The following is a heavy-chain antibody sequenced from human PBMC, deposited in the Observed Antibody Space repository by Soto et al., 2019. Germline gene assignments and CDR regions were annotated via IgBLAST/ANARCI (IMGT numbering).Heavy chain of an antibody. CDR1: GFTFSSYW. D-gene: IGHD2-15*01. CDR3: ARDLEDCSGGSCYSPSYYYMDV. CDR2: IKQDGSEK. J-gene: IGHJ6*03. V-gene: IGHV3-7*01. Sequence: EVQLVESGGGLVQPGGSLRLSCAASGFTFSSYWMSWVRQAPGKGLEWVANIKQDGSEKYYVDSVKGRFTISRDNAKNSLYLQMNSLRAEDTAVYYCARDLEDCSGGSCYSPSYYYMDVWGKGTTVIVSS.